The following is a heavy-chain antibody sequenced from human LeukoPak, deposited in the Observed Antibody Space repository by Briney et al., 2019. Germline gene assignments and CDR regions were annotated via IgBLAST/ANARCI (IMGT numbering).Heavy chain of an antibody. Sequence: GGSLRLSCAASGFTFDDYAMHWARQASGKGLEWVSGISWNSGSIGYADSVKGRFTISRDNAKNSLYLQMNSLRAEDTALYYCAKSPQWLVRGEFDYWGQGTLVTVSS. D-gene: IGHD6-19*01. CDR3: AKSPQWLVRGEFDY. CDR1: GFTFDDYA. V-gene: IGHV3-9*01. J-gene: IGHJ4*02. CDR2: ISWNSGSI.